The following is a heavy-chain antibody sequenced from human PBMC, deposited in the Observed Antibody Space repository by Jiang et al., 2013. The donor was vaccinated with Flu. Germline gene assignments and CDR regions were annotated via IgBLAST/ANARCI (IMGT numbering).Heavy chain of an antibody. CDR2: ISGSGDNT. V-gene: IGHV3-23*01. CDR3: ANSGSGWSRYYFDY. J-gene: IGHJ4*02. D-gene: IGHD6-19*01. Sequence: GGLVQPGGSLRLSCAASGFTFTNYAMTWVRQAPGKGLEWVSGISGSGDNTYYADSVKGRFTISRDNSENTLYLQMNSLRAEDTAVYYCANSGSGWSRYYFDYWGQGALVTVSS. CDR1: GFTFTNYA.